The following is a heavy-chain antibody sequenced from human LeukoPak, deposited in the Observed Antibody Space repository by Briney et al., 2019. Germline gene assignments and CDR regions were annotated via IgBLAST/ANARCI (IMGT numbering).Heavy chain of an antibody. J-gene: IGHJ6*03. Sequence: SETLSLTCTVSGGSISSYYWSWIRQPAGKGPEWIGRIYTSGSTNYNPSLKSRVTMSVDTSKNQFSLKLSSVTAADTAVYYCARDPIAAHPYYYYMDVWGKGTTVTVSS. CDR3: ARDPIAAHPYYYYMDV. V-gene: IGHV4-4*07. D-gene: IGHD6-6*01. CDR1: GGSISSYY. CDR2: IYTSGST.